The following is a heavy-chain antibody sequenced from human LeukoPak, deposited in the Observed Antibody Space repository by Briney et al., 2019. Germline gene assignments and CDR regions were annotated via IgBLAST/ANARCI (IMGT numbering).Heavy chain of an antibody. CDR2: ISWNSGSI. J-gene: IGHJ6*03. CDR1: GFTFDDYA. V-gene: IGHV3-9*01. D-gene: IGHD3-16*02. Sequence: GRSLRLSCAASGFTFDDYAMHWVRQAPGKGLEWVSGISWNSGSIGYADSVKGRFTISRDNAKNSLYLQMNSLRAEDTALYYCAREGEDDYVWGSYRHATYYYYYMDVWGKGTTVTVSS. CDR3: AREGEDDYVWGSYRHATYYYYYMDV.